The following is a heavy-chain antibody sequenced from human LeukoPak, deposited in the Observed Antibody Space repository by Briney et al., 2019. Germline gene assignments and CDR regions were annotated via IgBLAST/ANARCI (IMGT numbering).Heavy chain of an antibody. J-gene: IGHJ3*02. Sequence: PSETLSLTCTVSGGSISSSSYYWGWIRQPPGKGLEWIGSIYYSGSTYYNPSLKSRVTISVDTSKNQFSLKLSSVTAADTAVYYCATRTTVVNSQLGAFDIWGQGTMVTVSS. CDR1: GGSISSSSYY. D-gene: IGHD4-23*01. CDR2: IYYSGST. CDR3: ATRTTVVNSQLGAFDI. V-gene: IGHV4-39*07.